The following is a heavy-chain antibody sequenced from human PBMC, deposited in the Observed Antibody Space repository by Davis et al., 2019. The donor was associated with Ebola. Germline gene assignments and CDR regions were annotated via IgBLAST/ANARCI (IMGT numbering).Heavy chain of an antibody. V-gene: IGHV1-69*04. D-gene: IGHD5-18*01. CDR1: GGTFSSYA. Sequence: SVKVSCKASGGTFSSYAISWVRQAPGQGLEWMGRIIPILGIANYAQKFQGRVTITADKSTSTAYMELSSLRSEDTAVYYCATQDTAMVMDYWGQGTLVTVSS. J-gene: IGHJ4*02. CDR2: IIPILGIA. CDR3: ATQDTAMVMDY.